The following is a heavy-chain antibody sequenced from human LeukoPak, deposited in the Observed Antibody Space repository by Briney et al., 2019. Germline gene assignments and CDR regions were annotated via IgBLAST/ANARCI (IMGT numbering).Heavy chain of an antibody. CDR3: ARDLSGVAGYTYGRGIDY. CDR1: GFTFSSYW. Sequence: GGCLRLSCAASGFTFSSYWMSWVRQAPGKGREWVANIKKDGSEKYYVDSVKGRFTISRDNAKTSLYLQMNSLRAEDTAVYYCARDLSGVAGYTYGRGIDYWGQGTLVTVSS. J-gene: IGHJ4*02. CDR2: IKKDGSEK. V-gene: IGHV3-7*01. D-gene: IGHD5-18*01.